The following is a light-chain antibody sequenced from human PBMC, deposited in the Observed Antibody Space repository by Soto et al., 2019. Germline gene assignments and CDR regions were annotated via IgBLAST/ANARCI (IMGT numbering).Light chain of an antibody. CDR1: SSNIGSHT. CDR3: AAWDDSLNGVV. J-gene: IGLJ2*01. Sequence: QSVLTQPTSASGTPGQTIAISCSGGSSNIGSHTVNWYQQLPGTAPRLLIYSNTQRPSGVPDRFSGSKSGTSASLAISGLQYEYEGDYYCAAWDDSLNGVVFGGGTKVTVL. V-gene: IGLV1-44*01. CDR2: SNT.